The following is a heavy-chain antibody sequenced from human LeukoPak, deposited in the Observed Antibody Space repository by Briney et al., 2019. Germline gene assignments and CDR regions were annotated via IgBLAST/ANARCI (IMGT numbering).Heavy chain of an antibody. CDR1: GITFSDYY. Sequence: GGSLRLSCAASGITFSDYYMSWIRQAPGKGLEWVSYISSTGSMINYADSVKGRFTISRDNAKNSLYLQMNSLRAEDTAVYYCAKDSSWGYFDYWGQGTLVTVSS. V-gene: IGHV3-11*04. CDR3: AKDSSWGYFDY. J-gene: IGHJ4*02. CDR2: ISSTGSMI. D-gene: IGHD7-27*01.